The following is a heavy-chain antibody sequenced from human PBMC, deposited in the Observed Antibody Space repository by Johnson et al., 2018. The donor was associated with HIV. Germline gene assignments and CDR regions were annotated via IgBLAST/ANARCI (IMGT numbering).Heavy chain of an antibody. CDR2: IRYAGNNK. J-gene: IGHJ3*02. V-gene: IGHV3-30*02. CDR3: AIIAVAVSGDAFDI. D-gene: IGHD6-19*01. CDR1: GFIFSTYG. Sequence: QVQLVESGGGVVQPGGSLRLSCAASGFIFSTYGMHWVRQAPGKGLAWVAFIRYAGNNKYYADFVKGRFTISRDNSKNTLYLQMNSLRAEDTAVYYCAIIAVAVSGDAFDIWGQGTMVTVSS.